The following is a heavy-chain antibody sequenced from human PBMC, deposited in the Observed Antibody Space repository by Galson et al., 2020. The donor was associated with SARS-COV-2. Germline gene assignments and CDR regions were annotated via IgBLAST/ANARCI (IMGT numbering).Heavy chain of an antibody. J-gene: IGHJ6*03. Sequence: SETLSLTCTASGGSIKSYYWSWTRPPPGKGLEWLGYIYYTGGTNYNPSLKSRVTISIDVSKNQFSLNLTSVTAADSATYYCASAIGSYMDVWGQGTTVTVSS. CDR1: GGSIKSYY. CDR3: ASAIGSYMDV. CDR2: IYYTGGT. V-gene: IGHV4-59*01. D-gene: IGHD3-10*01.